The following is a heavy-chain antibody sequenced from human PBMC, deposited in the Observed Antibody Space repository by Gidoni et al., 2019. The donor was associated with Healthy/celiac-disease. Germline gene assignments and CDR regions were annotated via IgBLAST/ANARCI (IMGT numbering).Heavy chain of an antibody. J-gene: IGHJ5*02. CDR3: ARGTRYYGSGSRRAWFDP. V-gene: IGHV4-34*01. Sequence: QVQLQQWRTGLLQPSETLSLTCAVYGWSFSGYYWSGIRQPPGKGLEWIGEINHSGSTNYNPSLKSRVTISVDTSKNQFSLKLSSVTAADTAVYYCARGTRYYGSGSRRAWFDPWGQGTLVTVSS. D-gene: IGHD3-10*01. CDR1: GWSFSGYY. CDR2: INHSGST.